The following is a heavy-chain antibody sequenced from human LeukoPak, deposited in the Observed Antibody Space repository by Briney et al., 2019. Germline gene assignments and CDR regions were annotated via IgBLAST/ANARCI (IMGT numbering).Heavy chain of an antibody. CDR3: ARDMRYFDWLLIDY. CDR1: GGSISSSNW. Sequence: PSETLSLTCAVSGGSISSSNWWSWVRQPPGKGLEWIGEIYHSGSTNYNPSLKSRVTISVDKSKNQFSLKLSSVTAAGTAVYYCARDMRYFDWLLIDYWGQGTLVTVSS. D-gene: IGHD3-9*01. V-gene: IGHV4-4*02. CDR2: IYHSGST. J-gene: IGHJ4*02.